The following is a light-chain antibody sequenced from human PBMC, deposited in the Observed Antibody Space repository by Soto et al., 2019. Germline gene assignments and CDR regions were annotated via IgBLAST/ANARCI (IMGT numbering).Light chain of an antibody. CDR3: QQYGDSVFT. V-gene: IGKV3-20*01. CDR1: QSINY. CDR2: GAS. Sequence: EIVLTQSPGTLSLSPGERATLSCRASQSINYLAWYQQKVGQAPRLLIYGASTRATGIPDRFSGSGSGTDFSLTISRLEPEDFAVYYCQQYGDSVFTFGPGTKVEIK. J-gene: IGKJ3*01.